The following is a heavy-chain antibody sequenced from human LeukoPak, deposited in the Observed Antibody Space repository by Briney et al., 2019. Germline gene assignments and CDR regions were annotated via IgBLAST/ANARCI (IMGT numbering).Heavy chain of an antibody. V-gene: IGHV3-9*01. J-gene: IGHJ4*02. D-gene: IGHD6-19*01. CDR2: ISWNSGSI. Sequence: PGGSLRLSCAASGFTFDDYAMHWVRQAPGKGLEWVSCISWNSGSIGYADSVKGRFTISRDNAKNSLYLQMNSLRAEDTALYYCAKDSSPLYSSGWYSYFDYWGQGTLVTVSS. CDR1: GFTFDDYA. CDR3: AKDSSPLYSSGWYSYFDY.